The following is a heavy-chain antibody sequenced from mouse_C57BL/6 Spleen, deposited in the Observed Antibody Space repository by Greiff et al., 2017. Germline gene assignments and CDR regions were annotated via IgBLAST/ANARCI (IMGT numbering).Heavy chain of an antibody. D-gene: IGHD1-1*01. CDR3: AREVDSSYPWFAY. CDR1: GFNFKNTY. J-gene: IGHJ3*01. V-gene: IGHV14-3*01. CDR2: IDPANGNT. Sequence: EVQLQQSVAELVRPGASVKLSCTASGFNFKNTYMHWVKQRPEQGLEWIGRIDPANGNTKYAPKFEGKATITADTSSNTAYLQLSSLTSEDTAIYYCAREVDSSYPWFAYWGQGTLVTVSA.